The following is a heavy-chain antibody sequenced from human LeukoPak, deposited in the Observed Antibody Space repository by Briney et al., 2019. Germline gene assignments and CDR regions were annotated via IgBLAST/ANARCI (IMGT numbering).Heavy chain of an antibody. V-gene: IGHV4-39*01. Sequence: PSETLSLTCTVSGGSISSSSYYWGWIRQPPGKGLEWIGSIYYSGSTYYNPSLKSRVTISVDTSKNQFSLKLSSVTAADTAVYYCARRNISPAGFDYWGQGTLVTVSS. CDR1: GGSISSSSYY. CDR2: IYYSGST. J-gene: IGHJ4*02. CDR3: ARRNISPAGFDY. D-gene: IGHD1-14*01.